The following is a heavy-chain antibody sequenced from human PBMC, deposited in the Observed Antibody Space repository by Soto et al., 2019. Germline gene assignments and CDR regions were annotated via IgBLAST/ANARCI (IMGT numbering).Heavy chain of an antibody. CDR2: IYYSGST. CDR3: ARDGTDYSAFDI. J-gene: IGHJ3*02. Sequence: SETLSLTCAVYGGSFSGYYWTWIRQPPGTGLEWIGYIYYSGSTNYNPSLKSRVTISVDTSKNQFSLKLSSVTAADTAVYYCARDGTDYSAFDIWGQGTMVTVSS. V-gene: IGHV4-59*01. CDR1: GGSFSGYY. D-gene: IGHD4-4*01.